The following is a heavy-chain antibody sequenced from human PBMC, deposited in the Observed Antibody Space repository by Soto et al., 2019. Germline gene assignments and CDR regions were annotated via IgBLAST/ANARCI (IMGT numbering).Heavy chain of an antibody. CDR1: GGSISSSNW. J-gene: IGHJ4*02. Sequence: SETLSLTCAVSGGSISSSNWWRWVRQPPGKGLEWIGEIYHSGSTNYNPSLKSRVTISVDNSKNQFSLKLSSVTAADTAVYYCARDETYYYDSSGYYYWGQGTLVTVSS. D-gene: IGHD3-22*01. V-gene: IGHV4-4*02. CDR3: ARDETYYYDSSGYYY. CDR2: IYHSGST.